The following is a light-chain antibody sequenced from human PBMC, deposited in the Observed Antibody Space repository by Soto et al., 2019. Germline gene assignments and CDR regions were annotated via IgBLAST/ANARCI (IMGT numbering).Light chain of an antibody. CDR2: DVS. CDR1: SSDVGGYNY. J-gene: IGLJ1*01. V-gene: IGLV2-14*01. CDR3: CSYTSSSTFV. Sequence: QSVLNQPASVSGSPGQSITISCTGTSSDVGGYNYVSWYQQHPGKAPKLMIYDVSNRPSGVSNRFSGSESGNTASLTISGLQAEDEADYYCCSYTSSSTFVFGSGNKLTVL.